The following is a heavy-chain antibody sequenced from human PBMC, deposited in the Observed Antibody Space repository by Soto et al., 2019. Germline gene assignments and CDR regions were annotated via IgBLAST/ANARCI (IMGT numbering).Heavy chain of an antibody. Sequence: GGSLRLSCAASGFTFSSYRMHWVRQAPGKGLEWVAVIWYDGSNKYYADSVKGRFTISRDNSKNTLYLQMNSLRAEDTAVYYCARDPLAYCSGGSCSYYFDYWGQGTLVTVSS. J-gene: IGHJ4*02. D-gene: IGHD2-15*01. CDR2: IWYDGSNK. CDR3: ARDPLAYCSGGSCSYYFDY. V-gene: IGHV3-33*01. CDR1: GFTFSSYR.